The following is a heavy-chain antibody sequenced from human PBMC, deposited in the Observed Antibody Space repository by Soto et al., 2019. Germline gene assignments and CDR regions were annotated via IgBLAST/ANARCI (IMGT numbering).Heavy chain of an antibody. CDR3: AGVDCSSSSCYEGDWFDP. Sequence: QVQLQESGPGLVKPSQTLSLTCTVSGGSISSGGYYWSWIRQHPGKGLEWIGYIYYSGSTYYNPSLKSRVTISVDTSKNQFSLKLSSVTAADTAVYYCAGVDCSSSSCYEGDWFDPGGQGTLVTVSS. D-gene: IGHD2-2*01. V-gene: IGHV4-31*03. J-gene: IGHJ5*02. CDR1: GGSISSGGYY. CDR2: IYYSGST.